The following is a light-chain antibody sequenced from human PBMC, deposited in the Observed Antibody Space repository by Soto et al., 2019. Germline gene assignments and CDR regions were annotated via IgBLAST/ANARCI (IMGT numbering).Light chain of an antibody. Sequence: QSALTQPASVSGSPGQSITISCTGTSSDVGGYNYVSWYQHHPGKAPKLMIYDVSYRPSGVSNRFSGSKSGNTASLTISGLQPEDEADYSCSSYTTSNTRQLVFGTGTKLTVL. CDR2: DVS. J-gene: IGLJ1*01. CDR1: SSDVGGYNY. CDR3: SSYTTSNTRQLV. V-gene: IGLV2-14*03.